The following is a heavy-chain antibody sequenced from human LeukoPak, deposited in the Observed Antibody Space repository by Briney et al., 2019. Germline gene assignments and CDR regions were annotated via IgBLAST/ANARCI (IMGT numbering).Heavy chain of an antibody. V-gene: IGHV1-8*03. CDR2: INPNSGGT. CDR3: ARANAGRAFDI. Sequence: GASVKVSCKASGYTFTGYYMHWVRQAPGQGLEWMGWINPNSGGTGYAQKFQGRVTITRNTSISTAYMELSSLRSEDTAVYYCARANAGRAFDIWGQGTMVTVSS. CDR1: GYTFTGYY. J-gene: IGHJ3*02. D-gene: IGHD3-10*01.